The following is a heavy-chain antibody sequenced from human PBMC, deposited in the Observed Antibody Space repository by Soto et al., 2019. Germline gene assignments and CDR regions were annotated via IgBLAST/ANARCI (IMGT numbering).Heavy chain of an antibody. Sequence: SETLSLTCTVSGGSISSSSYYWGWIRQPPGKGLEWIGSIYYSGSTYYNPSLKSRVTISVDTSKNQFSLKLSSVTAADTAVYYCARLGEVAATLTWFDPWGQGTLVTVSS. CDR1: GGSISSSSYY. V-gene: IGHV4-39*01. J-gene: IGHJ5*02. CDR2: IYYSGST. CDR3: ARLGEVAATLTWFDP. D-gene: IGHD2-15*01.